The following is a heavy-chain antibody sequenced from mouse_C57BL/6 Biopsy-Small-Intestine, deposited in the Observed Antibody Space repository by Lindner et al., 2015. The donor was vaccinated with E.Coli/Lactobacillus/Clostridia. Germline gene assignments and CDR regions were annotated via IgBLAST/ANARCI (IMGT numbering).Heavy chain of an antibody. J-gene: IGHJ2*01. Sequence: VQLQESGGGLVKPGGSLKLSCAASGFTFSSYAMSWVRQTPEKRLEWVATISDGGSYTYYPDNVKGRFTISRDNAKNNLYLQMSHLKSEDTAMYYCARLTMITMGVDYWGQGTTLTVSS. V-gene: IGHV5-4*01. D-gene: IGHD2-4*01. CDR2: ISDGGSYT. CDR1: GFTFSSYA. CDR3: ARLTMITMGVDY.